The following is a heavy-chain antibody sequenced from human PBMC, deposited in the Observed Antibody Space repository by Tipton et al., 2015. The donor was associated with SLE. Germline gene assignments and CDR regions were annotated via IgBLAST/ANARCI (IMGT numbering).Heavy chain of an antibody. V-gene: IGHV4-61*09. J-gene: IGHJ4*02. Sequence: TLSLTCTVSGDSITSGNYYWYWIRQPAGKGLEWIGHIYTSGNTNYNPSLKSRVTISIDTSKNQFSLKLSSVTAADTAVYYCTGVGSGPGTDYWGQGTLVTVSS. CDR1: GDSITSGNYY. CDR3: TGVGSGPGTDY. D-gene: IGHD6-13*01. CDR2: IYTSGNT.